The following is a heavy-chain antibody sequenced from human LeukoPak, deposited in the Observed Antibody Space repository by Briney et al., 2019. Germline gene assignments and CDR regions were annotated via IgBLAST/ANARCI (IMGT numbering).Heavy chain of an antibody. J-gene: IGHJ4*02. CDR1: GYTFTSYG. CDR3: ARAGDYYDSGGSYFDY. Sequence: GASVKVSCKXSGYTFTSYGISWVRQAPGQGLEWMGWISAYNGNTNYAQKLQGRVTMTTDTSTSTAYMELRSLRSDDTAVYYCARAGDYYDSGGSYFDYWGQGTLVTVSS. V-gene: IGHV1-18*01. D-gene: IGHD3-22*01. CDR2: ISAYNGNT.